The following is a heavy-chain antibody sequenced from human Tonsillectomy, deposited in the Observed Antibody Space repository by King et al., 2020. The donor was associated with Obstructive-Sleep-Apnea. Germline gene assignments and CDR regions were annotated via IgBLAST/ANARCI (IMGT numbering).Heavy chain of an antibody. CDR2: ISWNSGGI. CDR3: TNAFGEFYDY. D-gene: IGHD3-10*01. CDR1: GFTFDDYA. J-gene: IGHJ4*02. V-gene: IGHV3-9*01. Sequence: VQLVESGGGLVQPGRSLRLSCAASGFTFDDYAMHWVRQAPGKGLEWVSGISWNSGGIAYADSVKGRFTISRDNAKNSLYLQMNSLRAEDTALYYCTNAFGEFYDYWGQGTLVTVSS.